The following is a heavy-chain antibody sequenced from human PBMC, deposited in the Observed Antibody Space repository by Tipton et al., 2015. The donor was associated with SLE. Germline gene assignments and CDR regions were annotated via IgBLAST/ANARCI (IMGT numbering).Heavy chain of an antibody. CDR2: IYYSGST. D-gene: IGHD2-8*02. CDR3: ARGSNEGYCTGGVCFGMDG. J-gene: IGHJ6*02. CDR1: GDSISSHY. Sequence: TLSLTCTVSGDSISSHYWSWIRQPPGKGLEWIGYIYYSGSTNYNPSLKSRVTISVDTSKNQFSLNLSSVTAADTAVYYCARGSNEGYCTGGVCFGMDGWGQGTTVTVSS. V-gene: IGHV4-59*11.